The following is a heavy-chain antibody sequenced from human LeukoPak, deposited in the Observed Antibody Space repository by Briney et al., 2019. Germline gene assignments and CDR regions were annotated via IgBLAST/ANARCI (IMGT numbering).Heavy chain of an antibody. CDR1: GGSISSYY. D-gene: IGHD3-16*02. J-gene: IGHJ4*02. CDR3: ASARYDYVWGSYRHGYYFDY. V-gene: IGHV4-59*01. Sequence: SETLSLTCTVSGGSISSYYRSWIRQPPGKGLEWIGYIYYSGSTNYNPSLKSRVTISVDTSKNQFSLKLSSVTAADTAVYYCASARYDYVWGSYRHGYYFDYWGQGTLVTVSS. CDR2: IYYSGST.